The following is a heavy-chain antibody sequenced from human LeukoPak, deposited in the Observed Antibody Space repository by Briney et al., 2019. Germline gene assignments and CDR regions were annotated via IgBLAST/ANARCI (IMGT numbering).Heavy chain of an antibody. V-gene: IGHV1-2*02. CDR1: GYTFTGYY. CDR3: ARDAGTPLYYYYGMDV. J-gene: IGHJ6*02. D-gene: IGHD1-1*01. Sequence: ASVTVSCTASGYTFTGYYMHWVRPAPGQGLEWMGWINPNSGGTNYAQKFQGRVTMTRDTSISTAYMELSRLRSDDTAVYYCARDAGTPLYYYYGMDVWGQGTTVTVSS. CDR2: INPNSGGT.